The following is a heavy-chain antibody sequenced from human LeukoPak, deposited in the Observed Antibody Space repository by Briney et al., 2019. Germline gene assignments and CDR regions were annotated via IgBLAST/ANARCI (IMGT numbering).Heavy chain of an antibody. J-gene: IGHJ6*03. V-gene: IGHV4-34*01. Sequence: SETLSLTCAVYGGSFSGYYWTWIRQTPGKGLEWIGEMNPSGSTNYNPSHKSRVTISVDTSKNQFSLKLSSVTAADTAVYYCARGRQDVTMIVVIMTAVSYYLDVWGKGTTVTVS. CDR2: MNPSGST. CDR3: ARGRQDVTMIVVIMTAVSYYLDV. CDR1: GGSFSGYY. D-gene: IGHD3-22*01.